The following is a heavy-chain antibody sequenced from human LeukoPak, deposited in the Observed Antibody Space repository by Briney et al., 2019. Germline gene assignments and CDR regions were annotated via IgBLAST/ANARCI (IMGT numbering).Heavy chain of an antibody. D-gene: IGHD6-13*01. J-gene: IGHJ4*02. V-gene: IGHV3-33*06. CDR1: GFTFSSYG. CDR3: AKDLAAAGAPDY. Sequence: GGSLRLSCAASGFTFSSYGMHWVRQAPGKGLEWVAVIWYDGSNKYYADSVKGRFTISRDNSKNTLYLLMNSLRAEDTAVYYCAKDLAAAGAPDYWGQGTLVTVSS. CDR2: IWYDGSNK.